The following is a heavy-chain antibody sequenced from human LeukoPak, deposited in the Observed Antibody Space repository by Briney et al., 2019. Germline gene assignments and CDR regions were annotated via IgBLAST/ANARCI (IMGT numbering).Heavy chain of an antibody. CDR2: ISYDGSNK. J-gene: IGHJ4*02. V-gene: IGHV3-30*04. CDR3: ARDIGDFDWLLSYLDY. D-gene: IGHD3-9*01. Sequence: GGSLRLSCAASGFTFSSYAMHRVRQAPGKGLGWVAVISYDGSNKYYADSVKGRFTISRDNSKNTLYLQMNSLRAEDTAVYYCARDIGDFDWLLSYLDYWGQGTLVTVSS. CDR1: GFTFSSYA.